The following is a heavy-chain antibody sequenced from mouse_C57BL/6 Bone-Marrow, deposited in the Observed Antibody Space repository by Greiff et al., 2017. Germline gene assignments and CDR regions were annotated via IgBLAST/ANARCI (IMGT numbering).Heavy chain of an antibody. CDR1: GYTFTSYW. CDR2: IYPGSGST. D-gene: IGHD2-1*01. J-gene: IGHJ4*01. CDR3: ARGGNIYYGNLYAMDY. Sequence: VQLQQPGAELVKPGASVKMSCKASGYTFTSYWITWVKQRPGQGLEWIGDIYPGSGSTNYNEKFKSKATLTVDTSSSTAYMQLSSLTSEDSAVYYCARGGNIYYGNLYAMDYWGQGTSVTVSS. V-gene: IGHV1-55*01.